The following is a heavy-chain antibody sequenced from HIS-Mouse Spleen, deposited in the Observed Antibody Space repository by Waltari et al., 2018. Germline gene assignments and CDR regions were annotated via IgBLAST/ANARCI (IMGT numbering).Heavy chain of an antibody. V-gene: IGHV4-39*07. Sequence: QLQLQESGPGLVKPSETLSLTCTASGGSISSSSSHWGWIRQPPGKGLEWIGSIYYSGSTYYNPSLKSRVTISVDTSKNQFSLKLSSVTAADTAVYYCAREIPYSSSWYDRYFDLWGRGTLVTVSS. CDR2: IYYSGST. CDR1: GGSISSSSSH. CDR3: AREIPYSSSWYDRYFDL. J-gene: IGHJ2*01. D-gene: IGHD6-13*01.